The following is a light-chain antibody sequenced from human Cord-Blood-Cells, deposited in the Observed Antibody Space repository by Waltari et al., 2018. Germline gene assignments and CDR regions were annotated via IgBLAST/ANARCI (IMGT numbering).Light chain of an antibody. V-gene: IGKV3-11*01. J-gene: IGKJ4*01. CDR3: QQRSNWPLT. CDR1: QSVSSY. CDR2: DAS. Sequence: EIVLTQSPATLYLSPGERATLSCRASQSVSSYLAWYQQKPGQAPRLLIYDASNRATGIPARFSGSGSETDFTLTISSLEPEDFAVYYCQQRSNWPLTFGGGTKVEIK.